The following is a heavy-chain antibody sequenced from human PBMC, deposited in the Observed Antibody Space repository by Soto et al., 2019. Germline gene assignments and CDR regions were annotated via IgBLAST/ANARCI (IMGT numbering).Heavy chain of an antibody. V-gene: IGHV3-23*01. J-gene: IGHJ6*02. D-gene: IGHD3-10*01. CDR1: GLAFGNYA. Sequence: VGSLRLSCKASGLAFGNYAMNWVRQVPGRGLEWVAGVSTNGRSTYYADSVRGRFTISRDNSKIMVYLQMNSLRAEDTAVYYCAKDRAFNYFYGMDVWGQGTTVTVSS. CDR3: AKDRAFNYFYGMDV. CDR2: VSTNGRST.